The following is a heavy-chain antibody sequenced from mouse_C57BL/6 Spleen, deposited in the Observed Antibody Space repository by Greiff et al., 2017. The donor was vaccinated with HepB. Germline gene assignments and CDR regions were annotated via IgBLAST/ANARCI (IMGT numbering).Heavy chain of an antibody. Sequence: VQLQQPGAELVKPGASVKLSCKASGYTFTSYWMHWVKQRPGQGLEWIGMIHPNSGSTNYNEKFKSKATLTVDKSSSTAYMQLSSLTSEDSAVYYCARRGLANGDGDYWGQGTTLTVSS. CDR1: GYTFTSYW. D-gene: IGHD4-1*01. J-gene: IGHJ2*01. V-gene: IGHV1-64*01. CDR3: ARRGLANGDGDY. CDR2: IHPNSGST.